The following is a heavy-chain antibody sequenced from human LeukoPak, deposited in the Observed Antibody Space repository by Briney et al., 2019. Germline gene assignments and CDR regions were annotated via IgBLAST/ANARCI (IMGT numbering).Heavy chain of an antibody. V-gene: IGHV4-59*01. Sequence: SETLSLTCTVSGASTSAFYWSWIRQSPGKGLEWVGYSYIGGNANYNPSLKSRVTITIDTSENQFSLRLTSVTAADTAVYFCAHSKRGGGYYINAFAVWGQGALVTISS. J-gene: IGHJ3*01. CDR2: SYIGGNA. CDR3: AHSKRGGGYYINAFAV. CDR1: GASTSAFY. D-gene: IGHD1-26*01.